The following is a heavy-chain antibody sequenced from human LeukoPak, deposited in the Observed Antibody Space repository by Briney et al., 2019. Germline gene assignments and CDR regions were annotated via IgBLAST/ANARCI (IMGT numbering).Heavy chain of an antibody. CDR3: AKDNRIPKAARPGYFDY. Sequence: GGSLRLSCAASGFTFSSYAMSWVRQAPGKGLEWVSAISGSGGSTYYADSVKGRFTISRDNSKNTLYLQMNSLRAEDTAVYYCAKDNRIPKAARPGYFDYWGQGTLVTVSS. V-gene: IGHV3-23*01. D-gene: IGHD6-6*01. J-gene: IGHJ4*02. CDR1: GFTFSSYA. CDR2: ISGSGGST.